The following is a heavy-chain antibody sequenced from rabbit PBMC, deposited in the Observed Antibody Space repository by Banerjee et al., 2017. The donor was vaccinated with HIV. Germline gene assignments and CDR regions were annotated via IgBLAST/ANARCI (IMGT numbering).Heavy chain of an antibody. V-gene: IGHV1S40*01. J-gene: IGHJ4*01. CDR2: IYTGTGHT. D-gene: IGHD2-1*01. CDR1: GFTISSSYY. Sequence: QSLEESGGDLVKPGASLTLTCTASGFTISSSYYMCWVRQAPGKGLEWIACIYTGTGHTYYASWAKGRFTISKTSSTTVTLQMTSLTAADTATYFCARGGYDENYFNLWGPGTLVTVS. CDR3: ARGGYDENYFNL.